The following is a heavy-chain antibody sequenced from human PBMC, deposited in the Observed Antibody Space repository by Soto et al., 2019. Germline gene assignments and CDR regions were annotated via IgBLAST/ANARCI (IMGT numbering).Heavy chain of an antibody. CDR3: AREGYSSSWYRFKNYYYGMDV. V-gene: IGHV1-18*04. Sequence: ASVKVSCKASGYTFTSYGISWVRQAPGQGLEWMGWISAYNGNTNYAQKLQGRVTMTTDTSTSTAYMELRSLRSDDTAVYYCAREGYSSSWYRFKNYYYGMDVWGQGTTVTVS. D-gene: IGHD6-13*01. J-gene: IGHJ6*02. CDR1: GYTFTSYG. CDR2: ISAYNGNT.